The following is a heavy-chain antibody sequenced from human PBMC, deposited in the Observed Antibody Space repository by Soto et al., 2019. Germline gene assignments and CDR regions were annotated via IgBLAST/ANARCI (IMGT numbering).Heavy chain of an antibody. Sequence: QVQLVQSGAEVKKPGASVKVSCKASGYTFTSYGVSWVRQAPGKGLEWMGWISAYKGNTNYAQKLQGRVTMTTDTSQSTAYMELRSLRSDDTAVSYFARDGSPDYRDPRDYRGQGTLVTVSS. V-gene: IGHV1-18*01. CDR3: ARDGSPDYRDPRDY. D-gene: IGHD4-17*01. CDR1: GYTFTSYG. CDR2: ISAYKGNT. J-gene: IGHJ4*02.